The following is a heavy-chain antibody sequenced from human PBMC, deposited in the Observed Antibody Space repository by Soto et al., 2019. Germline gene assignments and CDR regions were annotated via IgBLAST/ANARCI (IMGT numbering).Heavy chain of an antibody. CDR1: GFSVSATS. J-gene: IGHJ4*02. D-gene: IGHD5-18*01. Sequence: QPGGSLRLSCVVSGFSVSATSIFWVRQATGKGLEWVSLMHRGGTTDNADSVKGRFTTSRDKSKNTLYLHMNGLRVEDTAVYYCGRANTTLVDHFDCWGQGTLVTVSS. V-gene: IGHV3-53*01. CDR3: GRANTTLVDHFDC. CDR2: MHRGGTT.